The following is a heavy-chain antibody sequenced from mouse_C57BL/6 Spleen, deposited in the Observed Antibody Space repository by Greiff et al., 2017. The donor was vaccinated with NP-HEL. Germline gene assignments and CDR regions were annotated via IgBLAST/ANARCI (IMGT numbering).Heavy chain of an antibody. CDR1: GYTFTSYW. V-gene: IGHV1-64*01. Sequence: QVQLQQPGAELVKPGASVKLSCKASGYTFTSYWMHWVKQRPGQGLEWIGMIHPNSGSTNYNEKFKSKATLTVDKSSSTAYMQLSSLTSEDSAVYYCARHSNYVGYFDYWGQGTTLTVSS. D-gene: IGHD2-5*01. CDR3: ARHSNYVGYFDY. J-gene: IGHJ2*01. CDR2: IHPNSGST.